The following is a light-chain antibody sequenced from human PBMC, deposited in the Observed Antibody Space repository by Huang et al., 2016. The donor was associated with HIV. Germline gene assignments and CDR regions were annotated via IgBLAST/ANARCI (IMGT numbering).Light chain of an antibody. CDR3: MQALQTPPYT. J-gene: IGKJ2*01. CDR1: QSLLHSNGYNY. V-gene: IGKV2-28*01. Sequence: DIVMTQSPLSLPVTPGEQASISCTSIQSLLHSNGYNYLDWYLQKPGQSPRLLIYLGAVRASGVPDRCSGSGSGTDFTLKISRVEAEDVGVYYYMQALQTPPYTFGQGTKLEIK. CDR2: LGA.